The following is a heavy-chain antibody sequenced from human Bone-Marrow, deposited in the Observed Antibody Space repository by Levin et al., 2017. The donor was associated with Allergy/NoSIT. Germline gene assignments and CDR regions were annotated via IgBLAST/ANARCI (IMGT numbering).Heavy chain of an antibody. Sequence: GGSLRLSCVGSGFTFSSYSMNWVRQAPGKGLEWVSYISISSSMIYYADSVKGRFTVSRDNAKDSLYLQMDSLRAEDTAVYYCARDGEQWLVYRMDVWGQGTTVTVSS. J-gene: IGHJ6*02. CDR2: ISISSSMI. D-gene: IGHD6-19*01. CDR1: GFTFSSYS. V-gene: IGHV3-48*01. CDR3: ARDGEQWLVYRMDV.